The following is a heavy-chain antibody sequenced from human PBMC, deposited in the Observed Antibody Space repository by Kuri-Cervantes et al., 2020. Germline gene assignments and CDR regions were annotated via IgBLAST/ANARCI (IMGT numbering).Heavy chain of an antibody. CDR1: GFTFSSCW. D-gene: IGHD6-13*01. CDR2: IKQDGSEK. Sequence: LSLPCGASGFTFSSCWMIWVRQAPGKGLEWVANIKQDGSEKYYVDSVKGRFTISRDNSKNTLYLKMNNLRAEDTAVYYCARAGYSSSWYGYFDYWGQGTLVTVSS. CDR3: ARAGYSSSWYGYFDY. J-gene: IGHJ4*02. V-gene: IGHV3-7*01.